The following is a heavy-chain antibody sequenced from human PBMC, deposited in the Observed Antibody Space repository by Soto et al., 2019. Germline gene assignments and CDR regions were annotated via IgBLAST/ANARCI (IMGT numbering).Heavy chain of an antibody. Sequence: QVQLVESGGGVVQPGRSLRLSCAASGFTFSSYGMHWVRQAPGKGLEWVAVISYDGRNKNYADSVKGRFTISRDNSKNTLYLQMNSRRAEDTAVYYCAKERGVVVTTRFFDYWGQGTLVTVSS. J-gene: IGHJ4*02. D-gene: IGHD3-22*01. CDR2: ISYDGRNK. CDR3: AKERGVVVTTRFFDY. CDR1: GFTFSSYG. V-gene: IGHV3-30*18.